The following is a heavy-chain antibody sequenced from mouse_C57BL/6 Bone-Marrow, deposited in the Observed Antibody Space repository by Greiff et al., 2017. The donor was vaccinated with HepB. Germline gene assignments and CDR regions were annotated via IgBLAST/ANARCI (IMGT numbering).Heavy chain of an antibody. CDR3: TTPSTIVTTTGNWYFDV. D-gene: IGHD2-5*01. Sequence: VQLQQSGAELVRPGASVKLSCTASGFNIKDDYMHWVKQRPEQGLEWIGWIDPENGDTEYASKFQGKATITADTSSNTAYLQLSSLTSEDTAVYYCTTPSTIVTTTGNWYFDVWGTGTTVTVSS. CDR1: GFNIKDDY. J-gene: IGHJ1*03. CDR2: IDPENGDT. V-gene: IGHV14-4*01.